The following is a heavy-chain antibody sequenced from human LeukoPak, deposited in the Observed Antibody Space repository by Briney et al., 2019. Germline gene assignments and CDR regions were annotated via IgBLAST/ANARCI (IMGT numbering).Heavy chain of an antibody. J-gene: IGHJ4*02. CDR2: INPSGGGT. D-gene: IGHD4-23*01. CDR1: GYTFTSYY. V-gene: IGHV1-46*01. CDR3: ARKRLRWPYYFDY. Sequence: GASVKVSCKASGYTFTSYYIHWVRQAPGQGLEWMGIINPSGGGTTYAQKFQGRVTMTRDMSTSTVYMELSSLRSEDTAVYHCARKRLRWPYYFDYWGQGTLVTVSS.